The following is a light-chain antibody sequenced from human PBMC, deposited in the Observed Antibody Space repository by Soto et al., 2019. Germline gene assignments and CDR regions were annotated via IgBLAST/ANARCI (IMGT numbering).Light chain of an antibody. Sequence: QSVLTQPASVSGSPGRSITISCTGTSSDVGGYNYVSWYQQHPGKAPKLMIYEVSNRPSGVSNRFSGSKSGNTASLTISGLQAEDGADYYCSSYTSSSTYVFGTGTKVTVL. CDR2: EVS. J-gene: IGLJ1*01. V-gene: IGLV2-14*01. CDR3: SSYTSSSTYV. CDR1: SSDVGGYNY.